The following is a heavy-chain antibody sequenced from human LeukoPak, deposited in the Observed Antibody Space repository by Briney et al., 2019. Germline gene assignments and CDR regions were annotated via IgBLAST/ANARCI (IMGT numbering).Heavy chain of an antibody. Sequence: GGSLRLSCVGSGLILHRSWMSWVRQAPGKGLEWVAVISYDGSNKYYADSVKGRFTISRDNSKNTLYLQMNSLRAEDTAVYYCARARGEVIYGDYFDYWGQGTLVTVSS. D-gene: IGHD4-17*01. CDR3: ARARGEVIYGDYFDY. V-gene: IGHV3-30-3*01. J-gene: IGHJ4*02. CDR1: GLILHRSW. CDR2: ISYDGSNK.